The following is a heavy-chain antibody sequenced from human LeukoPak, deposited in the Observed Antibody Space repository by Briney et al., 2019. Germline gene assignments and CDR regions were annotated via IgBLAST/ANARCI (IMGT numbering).Heavy chain of an antibody. J-gene: IGHJ4*02. Sequence: SVKVSCKASGYTFTGYYMHWVRQAPGQGLEWMGRIIPILGIANYAQKFQGRVTITADKSTSTAYMELSSLRSEDTAVYYCARELTYYYDSSGYLDFDYWGQGTLVTVSS. CDR1: GYTFTGYY. D-gene: IGHD3-22*01. CDR2: IIPILGIA. V-gene: IGHV1-69*04. CDR3: ARELTYYYDSSGYLDFDY.